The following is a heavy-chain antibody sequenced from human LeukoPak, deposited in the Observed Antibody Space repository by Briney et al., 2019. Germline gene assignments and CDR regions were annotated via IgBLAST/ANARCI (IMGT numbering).Heavy chain of an antibody. D-gene: IGHD3-22*01. CDR1: GGSISSGGYS. CDR3: ATLGGDSSGYYPHY. Sequence: PSQTLSLTCAVSGGSISSGGYSWSWIRQPPGKGLEWIGSIYYSGSTYYNPSLKSRVTISVDTSKNQFSLKLSSVTAADTAVYYCATLGGDSSGYYPHYWGQGTLVTVSS. J-gene: IGHJ4*02. V-gene: IGHV4-30-2*03. CDR2: IYYSGST.